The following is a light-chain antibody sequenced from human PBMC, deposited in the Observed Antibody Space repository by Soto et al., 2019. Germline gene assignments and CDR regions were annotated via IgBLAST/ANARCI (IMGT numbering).Light chain of an antibody. CDR3: QQFNSYPIT. J-gene: IGKJ1*01. CDR1: QSVSNNY. CDR2: GAS. Sequence: EIVLTQSPGTLSLSPGERATLSCRASQSVSNNYLAWYQQKPGQTPRLLIYGASTRASGVPAKFSGSGSGTEFTLTISSLQPEDFATYYCQQFNSYPITFGQGTKVDIK. V-gene: IGKV3-20*01.